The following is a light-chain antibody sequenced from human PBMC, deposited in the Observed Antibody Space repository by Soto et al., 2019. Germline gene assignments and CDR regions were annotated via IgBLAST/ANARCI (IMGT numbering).Light chain of an antibody. V-gene: IGKV1-9*01. CDR3: QQLNSYPLT. CDR2: AAS. Sequence: DIQLTQSPSFLSASVGDRVTITCRASQGISSYLAWYQQKPGKAPKLLIYAASTLQSGVPSRFSGSGSGTECTLTISSLQPEDFATYYCQQLNSYPLTVGPGTKGDIK. J-gene: IGKJ3*01. CDR1: QGISSY.